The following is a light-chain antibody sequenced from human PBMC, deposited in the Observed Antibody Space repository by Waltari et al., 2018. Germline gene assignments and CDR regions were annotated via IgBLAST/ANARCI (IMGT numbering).Light chain of an antibody. CDR3: QQSYRSPWT. CDR1: QTIDRY. Sequence: DIQMTQSPSSLSASAGDRVTITFRASQTIDRYLNWYHQKPGKAPKLLIYAASTLQSGVPSRFSGSGSGTDFTLTIIGLQPEDFATYFCQQSYRSPWTFGQGTRVDIK. J-gene: IGKJ1*01. CDR2: AAS. V-gene: IGKV1-39*01.